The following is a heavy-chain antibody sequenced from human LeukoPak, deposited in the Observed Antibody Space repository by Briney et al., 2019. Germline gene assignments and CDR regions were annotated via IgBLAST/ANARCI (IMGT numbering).Heavy chain of an antibody. D-gene: IGHD3-9*01. CDR2: INHSGST. J-gene: IGHJ5*02. CDR1: GGSFSGYY. Sequence: PSETLSLTCAVYGGSFSGYYWSWIRQPPGKGLEWIGEINHSGSTNYNPSLKSRVTISVDTSKNQFSLKLSSVTAADTAVYYCARLGLRYFDWLPINWFDPWGQGTLVTVSS. CDR3: ARLGLRYFDWLPINWFDP. V-gene: IGHV4-34*01.